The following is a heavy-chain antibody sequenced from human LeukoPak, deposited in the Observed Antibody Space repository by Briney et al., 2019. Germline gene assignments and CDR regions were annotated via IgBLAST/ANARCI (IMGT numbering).Heavy chain of an antibody. CDR1: GVSISSYY. V-gene: IGHV4-4*07. CDR2: NYTSGST. CDR3: ARDVYYYDSSGSRTFDY. D-gene: IGHD3-22*01. Sequence: PSETLSLTCTVSGVSISSYYWSWIRQPAGKGLEWIVRNYTSGSTNYNPSLKSRVTIPVDTSKNQFSLKLSSVTAADTAVYYCARDVYYYDSSGSRTFDYWGQGTLVTVSS. J-gene: IGHJ4*02.